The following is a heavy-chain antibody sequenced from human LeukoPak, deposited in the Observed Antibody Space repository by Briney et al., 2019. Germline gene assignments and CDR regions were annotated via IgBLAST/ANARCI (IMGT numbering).Heavy chain of an antibody. CDR2: ISSSGRNT. J-gene: IGHJ3*02. D-gene: IGHD5-24*01. CDR3: ARAIYDGFDI. CDR1: GFTFSDYY. Sequence: GGSLRLSCAASGFTFSDYYMTCIRQAPGKGLDWVSYISSSGRNTYYADSVKGRFTISRDNAKNSLYLQMNSLRAEDTAVYYCARAIYDGFDIWGQGKMVTVSS. V-gene: IGHV3-11*01.